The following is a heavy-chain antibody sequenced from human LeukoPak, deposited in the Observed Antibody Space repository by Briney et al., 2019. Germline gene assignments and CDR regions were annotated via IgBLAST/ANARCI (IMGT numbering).Heavy chain of an antibody. CDR2: IDYSGST. D-gene: IGHD1-26*01. J-gene: IGHJ3*02. V-gene: IGHV4-59*01. Sequence: PSETLSLTCTVSGGTISNYYWSWIRQPPGKGLEWIAYIDYSGSTNYNPSLKSRVTISVDASKNQFSLNLRSVTPADTAAYYCTRDRRRDLLHAFDIWGQGTMVTVSS. CDR3: TRDRRRDLLHAFDI. CDR1: GGTISNYY.